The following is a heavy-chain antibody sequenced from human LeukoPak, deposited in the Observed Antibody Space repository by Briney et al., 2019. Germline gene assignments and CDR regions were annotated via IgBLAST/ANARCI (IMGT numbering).Heavy chain of an antibody. CDR1: GGTFSSYA. Sequence: SVKVSCKASGGTFSSYAISWVRQAPGQGLEWMGRIIPILGIANYAQKFQGRVTITADKSTSTAYMELSSLRSEDTAVYYCARRIGRGSYYPGEEYFQHWGQGTLVTVSS. CDR2: IIPILGIA. CDR3: ARRIGRGSYYPGEEYFQH. D-gene: IGHD3-10*01. V-gene: IGHV1-69*04. J-gene: IGHJ1*01.